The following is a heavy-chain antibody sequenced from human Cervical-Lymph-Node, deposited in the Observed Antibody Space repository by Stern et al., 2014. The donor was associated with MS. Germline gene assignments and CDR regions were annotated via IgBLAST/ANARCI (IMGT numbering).Heavy chain of an antibody. Sequence: EVQLVESGGGLIQSGGSLRLSCAVSGITVSSNYMSWVRQAPGKGLEWVTVKEGGGPTNCADSVKGRCTISRDNSKNTLYLEMNSLRAEDTAVYYCARGWLASWGQGTLVTVSS. CDR3: ARGWLAS. J-gene: IGHJ5*02. D-gene: IGHD5-12*01. V-gene: IGHV3-53*01. CDR2: KEGGGPT. CDR1: GITVSSNY.